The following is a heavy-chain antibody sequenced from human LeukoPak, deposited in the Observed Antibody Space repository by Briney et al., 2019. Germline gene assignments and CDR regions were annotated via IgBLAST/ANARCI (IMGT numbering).Heavy chain of an antibody. J-gene: IGHJ4*02. V-gene: IGHV3-30*18. CDR2: ISYDGSNK. D-gene: IGHD1-26*01. CDR1: GFTFSSYG. CDR3: AKAGGGSYYSPFDY. Sequence: GRSLRLSCAASGFTFSSYGMHWVRQAPGKGLEWVAVISYDGSNKYYADSVKGRFTISRDNSKNTLYLQMNSLRAEDTAVYYCAKAGGGSYYSPFDYWGQGTLVTVSS.